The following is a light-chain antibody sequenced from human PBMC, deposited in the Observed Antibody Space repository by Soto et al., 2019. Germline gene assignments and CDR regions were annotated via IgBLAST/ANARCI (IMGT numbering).Light chain of an antibody. V-gene: IGLV2-14*03. CDR1: SSDVGSYNY. CDR3: VSFAGGTYV. Sequence: QSVLTQPASVSGSPGQSITISCTGTSSDVGSYNYVSWYQQHPGKAPKLMIYDVNRRPSGVPDRFSGSKPGNTASLTVSGLQAEDEADYYCVSFAGGTYVFGTGTKVTVL. CDR2: DVN. J-gene: IGLJ1*01.